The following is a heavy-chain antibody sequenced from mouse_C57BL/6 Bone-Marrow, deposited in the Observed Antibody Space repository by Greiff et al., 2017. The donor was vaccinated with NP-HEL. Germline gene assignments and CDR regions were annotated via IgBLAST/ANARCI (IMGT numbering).Heavy chain of an antibody. V-gene: IGHV1-69*01. CDR3: ARGEWNYFDY. CDR1: GYTFTSYW. CDR2: IDPSESYT. J-gene: IGHJ2*01. Sequence: QVQLQQPGAELVMPGASVKLSCKASGYTFTSYWMHWVKQRPGQGLEWIGEIDPSESYTNYNQKFKGKSTLTVDKSSSTAYMQLSSLTSEDSAVYYCARGEWNYFDYWGQGTTLTVSS.